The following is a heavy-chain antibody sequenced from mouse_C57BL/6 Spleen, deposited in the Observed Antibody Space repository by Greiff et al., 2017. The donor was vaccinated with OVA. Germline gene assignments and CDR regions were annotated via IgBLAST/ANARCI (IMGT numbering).Heavy chain of an antibody. CDR3: ATAHYYGSSYGYFDV. Sequence: VQRVESGPGLVQPSQSLSITCTVSGFSLTSYGVHWVRQPPGKGLEWLGVIWSGGSTDYNAAFISRLSISKDNSKSQVFFKMNSLQADDTAIYYCATAHYYGSSYGYFDVWGTGTTVTVSS. CDR2: IWSGGST. V-gene: IGHV2-4*01. D-gene: IGHD1-1*01. CDR1: GFSLTSYG. J-gene: IGHJ1*03.